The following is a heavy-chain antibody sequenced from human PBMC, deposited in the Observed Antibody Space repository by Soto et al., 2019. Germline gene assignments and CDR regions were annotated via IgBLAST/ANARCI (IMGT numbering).Heavy chain of an antibody. CDR2: IKQDGSEK. CDR1: GFTFSNYW. D-gene: IGHD6-19*01. J-gene: IGHJ4*02. CDR3: ARDKETTGYSSGWPDY. Sequence: PGGSLRLSCAGSGFTFSNYWMNWVRQAPGKGLEWVANIKQDGSEKNYVDSVKGRFTISRDNAKNSLYLQMNSLRAEDTAVYYCARDKETTGYSSGWPDYWGQGTLVTVSS. V-gene: IGHV3-7*01.